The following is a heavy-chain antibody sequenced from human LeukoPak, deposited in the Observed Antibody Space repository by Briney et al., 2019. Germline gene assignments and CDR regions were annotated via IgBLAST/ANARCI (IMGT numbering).Heavy chain of an antibody. CDR3: ARECVNNTGFDY. V-gene: IGHV1-2*02. D-gene: IGHD2-8*02. CDR2: INPNSGGT. CDR1: GFIFSSYG. J-gene: IGHJ4*02. Sequence: PGGSLRLSCAASGFIFSSYGMHWVRQAPGQGLEWMGWINPNSGGTNYAQKFQGRVTMTRDTSISTAYMELSRLRSDDTAVYYCARECVNNTGFDYWGQGTLVTVSS.